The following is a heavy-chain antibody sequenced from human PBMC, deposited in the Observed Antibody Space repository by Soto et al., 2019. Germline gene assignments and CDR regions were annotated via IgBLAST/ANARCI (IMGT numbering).Heavy chain of an antibody. J-gene: IGHJ4*02. V-gene: IGHV4-59*08. CDR2: VYYTGTT. Sequence: SETLSLTCTVSGGSINNYYWTWIRQPPGMGLEWIGYVYYTGTTGYNPSLKSRVTISIDGSKNQFSLKLSSVTAADTAVYYCARLGGSYAVPHFDYWGQGTLVTVSS. D-gene: IGHD1-26*01. CDR3: ARLGGSYAVPHFDY. CDR1: GGSINNYY.